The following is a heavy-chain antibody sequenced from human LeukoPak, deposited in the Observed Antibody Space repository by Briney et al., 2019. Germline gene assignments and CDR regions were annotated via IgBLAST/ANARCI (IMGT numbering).Heavy chain of an antibody. CDR3: ARVAYYRVITDQITDAFDI. D-gene: IGHD3-16*01. Sequence: GGSLRLSCEVSGFTVSSYYMTWIRQAPGKGLECVSFIYSDGATHYAESVKGRFTISRDNSKSTLFLLMNSLRVEDTAVYYCARVAYYRVITDQITDAFDIWGRGTVVTVSS. CDR1: GFTVSSYY. V-gene: IGHV3-66*01. CDR2: IYSDGAT. J-gene: IGHJ3*02.